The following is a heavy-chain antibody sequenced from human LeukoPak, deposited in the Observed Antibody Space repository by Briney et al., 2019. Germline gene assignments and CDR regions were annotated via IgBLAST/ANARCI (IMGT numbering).Heavy chain of an antibody. Sequence: SGGSLRLSCAASGFTVSSDFVSWVRQAPGKGLEWISVIYSTGNTFYADSVKGRFTISRDNSKNTVSLQMNRLRAEDTTVYYCAKDLDYTTYGYCFDYWGQGTLVTVSS. CDR1: GFTVSSDF. V-gene: IGHV3-66*01. J-gene: IGHJ4*02. CDR2: IYSTGNT. D-gene: IGHD4-11*01. CDR3: AKDLDYTTYGYCFDY.